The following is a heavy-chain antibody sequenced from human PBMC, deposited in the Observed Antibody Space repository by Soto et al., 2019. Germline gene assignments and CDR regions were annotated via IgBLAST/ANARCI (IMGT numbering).Heavy chain of an antibody. CDR3: ARREFLGIAAAGDSNDYYYDIDV. CDR2: IIPIFGTA. Sequence: QVQLVQSGAEVKKPGSSVKVSCKASGGTFSSYAISWVRQAPGQGLEWMGGIIPIFGTANYAQKFQGRVTITADEPMSTDYRELRSLRSEDTAVYYCARREFLGIAAAGDSNDYYYDIDVLGQGTTVTVSS. V-gene: IGHV1-69*01. J-gene: IGHJ6*01. CDR1: GGTFSSYA. D-gene: IGHD6-13*01.